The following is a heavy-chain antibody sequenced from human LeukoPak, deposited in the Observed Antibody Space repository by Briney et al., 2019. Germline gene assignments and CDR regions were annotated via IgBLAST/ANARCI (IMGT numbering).Heavy chain of an antibody. D-gene: IGHD2-8*02. CDR1: GVSIASYS. V-gene: IGHV4-39*07. Sequence: SETLSLTCAVSGVSIASYSCHWIRQSPGQGLEDVAAIDSYGTTYYNPSLRSRLNIAVDPSKNQCSLRLNSVTAADTAVYYCARSRGWWALDYWGPGTLVAVSS. CDR2: IDSYGTT. J-gene: IGHJ4*02. CDR3: ARSRGWWALDY.